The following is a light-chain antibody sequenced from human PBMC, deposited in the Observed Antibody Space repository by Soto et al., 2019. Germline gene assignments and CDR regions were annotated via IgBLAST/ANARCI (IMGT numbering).Light chain of an antibody. CDR2: DAS. CDR3: QQRSNWPPN. Sequence: EIGVTQVPAALSLSPGERATLSSMASHSVSSYLAWYQQKLGQAPRLLIYDASNRATGIPARFIGSGTGTDFTLTISSLEPEDVAVYYCQQRSNWPPNFGQGTRLELK. V-gene: IGKV3-11*01. CDR1: HSVSSY. J-gene: IGKJ5*01.